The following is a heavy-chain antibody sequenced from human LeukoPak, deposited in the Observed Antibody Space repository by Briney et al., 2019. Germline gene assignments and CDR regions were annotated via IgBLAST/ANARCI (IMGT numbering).Heavy chain of an antibody. D-gene: IGHD6-6*01. J-gene: IGHJ4*02. CDR2: ISSSGRTI. Sequence: GGSLRLSCAASGFTFSVYEMNWVRQAPGKRLEWVSYISSSGRTIYYADSVKGRFTISRDNAKNSLFLQMNSLRAEDTTVYYCARESSSYGFDYWGQGTLVTVSS. V-gene: IGHV3-48*03. CDR3: ARESSSYGFDY. CDR1: GFTFSVYE.